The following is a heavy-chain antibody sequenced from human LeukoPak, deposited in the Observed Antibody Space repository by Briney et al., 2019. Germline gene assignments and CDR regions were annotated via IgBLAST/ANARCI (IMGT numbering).Heavy chain of an antibody. CDR2: TCGRTCHV. V-gene: IGHV3-21*01. D-gene: IGHD3-16*01. CDR1: GFRFCVYD. CDR3: GRAFPPLRTASAGDL. J-gene: IGHJ4*02. Sequence: GGSLRLSCSASGFRFCVYDVHCLRAAPGGGREGISSTCGRTCHVYYGDSVEGRFSISRDNTMNSVFLQKNSLGVDNTAVYYCGRAFPPLRTASAGDLWGQGTLVSVSS.